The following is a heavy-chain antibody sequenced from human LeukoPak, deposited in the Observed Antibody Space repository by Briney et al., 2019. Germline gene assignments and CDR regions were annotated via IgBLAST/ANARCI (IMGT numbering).Heavy chain of an antibody. J-gene: IGHJ1*01. Sequence: GGSLRLSCAASGFTFSSYSMNWVRQAPGKGLEWVSYISSSSTTIYYADSVKGRFTISRDNAKNSLYLQMNSLRDEDTAVYYCARASHEDTVTTLYFQHWGQGTLVTVSS. CDR3: ARASHEDTVTTLYFQH. D-gene: IGHD4-17*01. CDR1: GFTFSSYS. CDR2: ISSSSTTI. V-gene: IGHV3-48*02.